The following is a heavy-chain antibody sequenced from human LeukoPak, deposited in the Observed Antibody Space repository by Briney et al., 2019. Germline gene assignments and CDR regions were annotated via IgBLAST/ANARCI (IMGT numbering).Heavy chain of an antibody. CDR1: GFTFSSYE. V-gene: IGHV3-48*03. D-gene: IGHD3-10*01. CDR3: AKVGIGNYYGSGSSDY. CDR2: ISSSGSTI. J-gene: IGHJ4*02. Sequence: GGSLRLSCAASGFTFSSYEMNWVRQAPGKGLEWVSYISSSGSTIYYADSVKGRFTISRDNSKNSLYLQMNSLRTEDTALYYCAKVGIGNYYGSGSSDYWGQGTLVTVSS.